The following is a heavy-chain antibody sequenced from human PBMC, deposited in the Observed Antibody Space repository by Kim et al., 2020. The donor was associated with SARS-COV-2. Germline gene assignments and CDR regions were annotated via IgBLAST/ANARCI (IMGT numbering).Heavy chain of an antibody. CDR2: IIPVFPSP. CDR3: ARAYASSSYFDH. D-gene: IGHD2-2*01. CDR1: GGPFISHA. J-gene: IGHJ4*02. V-gene: IGHV1-69*13. Sequence: SVKVSCRASGGPFISHAIGWVRQAPGQGLEWMGGIIPVFPSPKYAEKFQGRVTITSDERTSTAYMELTGLKSEDTGVYFCARAYASSSYFDHWGQGTLVTVSS.